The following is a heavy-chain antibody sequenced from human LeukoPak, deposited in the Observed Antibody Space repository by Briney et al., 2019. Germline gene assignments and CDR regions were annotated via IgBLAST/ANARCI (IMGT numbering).Heavy chain of an antibody. CDR1: GGSISSGGYY. J-gene: IGHJ5*02. V-gene: IGHV4-31*03. CDR3: ARDVGRWYWGWLDP. CDR2: IYYSGST. Sequence: RSSETLSLTCTVSGGSISSGGYYWSWIRQHPGKGLEWIGYIYYSGSTYYNPSLKSRVTISVDTSKNQFSLKLSSVTAADTAVYYCARDVGRWYWGWLDPWGQGTLVTVSS. D-gene: IGHD2-8*02.